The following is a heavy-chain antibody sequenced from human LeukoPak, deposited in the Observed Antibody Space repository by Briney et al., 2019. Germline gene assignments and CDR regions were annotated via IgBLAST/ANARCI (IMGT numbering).Heavy chain of an antibody. J-gene: IGHJ4*02. D-gene: IGHD3-10*01. CDR1: GFTFSAYA. CDR3: AGGGLPELYH. V-gene: IGHV3-23*01. Sequence: GGSLRLSCAVSGFTFSAYAMAWVRQAPGRGLEWVSSISGGGDSIYYADSVKGRFTISRDNSKSTLYLQMNSLRAEDTAVYYCAGGGLPELYHWGQGTLVTVSS. CDR2: ISGGGDSI.